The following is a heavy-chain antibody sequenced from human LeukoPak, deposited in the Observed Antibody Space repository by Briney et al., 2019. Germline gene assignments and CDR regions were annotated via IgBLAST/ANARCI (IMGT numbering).Heavy chain of an antibody. CDR2: ISGSGGTT. CDR3: ARDLVGATTENAFDI. Sequence: GGSLRLSCAASGFTFNNYAMSWVRQAPGKGLEWVSAISGSGGTTYYADSVKGRFTFSRDNTKNSLYLQMNSLRAEDTAVYYCARDLVGATTENAFDIWGQGTMVTVSS. CDR1: GFTFNNYA. D-gene: IGHD1-26*01. V-gene: IGHV3-23*01. J-gene: IGHJ3*02.